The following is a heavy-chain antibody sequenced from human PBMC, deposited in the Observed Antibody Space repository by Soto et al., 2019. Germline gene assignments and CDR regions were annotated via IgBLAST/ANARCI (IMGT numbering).Heavy chain of an antibody. D-gene: IGHD1-1*01. CDR1: GFTFSNYW. Sequence: PGGSLRLSCEASGFTFSNYWMSWVRQAPGKGLEWVANIKQDGSEKYYVGSVKGRFTISRDNANNSLYLQLNSLRAEVTAMYYCAKDADRYNWNDFVPWGQGTLVTVSS. CDR2: IKQDGSEK. V-gene: IGHV3-7*04. J-gene: IGHJ5*02. CDR3: AKDADRYNWNDFVP.